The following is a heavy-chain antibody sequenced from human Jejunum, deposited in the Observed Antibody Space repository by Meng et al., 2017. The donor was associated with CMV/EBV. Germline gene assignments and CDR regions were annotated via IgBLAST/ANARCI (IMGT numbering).Heavy chain of an antibody. J-gene: IGHJ4*02. CDR2: ISSISHYI. CDR3: ARDLSRQQPLGFDY. V-gene: IGHV3-21*01. D-gene: IGHD6-6*01. Sequence: SGFTFSSFSMNWVRQAPGKGLEWVSTISSISHYIYYADSVRGRFPISRDNAKNSVYLQMNSLRAEDTAVYYCARDLSRQQPLGFDYWGQGTLVTVSS. CDR1: GFTFSSFS.